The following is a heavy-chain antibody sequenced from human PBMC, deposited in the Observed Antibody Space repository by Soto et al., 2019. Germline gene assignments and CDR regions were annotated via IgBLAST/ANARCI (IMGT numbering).Heavy chain of an antibody. CDR1: GFTFTDHS. J-gene: IGHJ6*02. Sequence: EVQLVESGGGLVEPGGSLRLSCAASGFTFTDHSLNWVRQAPGKGLEWVSYISSSSTYIYYADSAKGRFTISRDNAKNSVYLQMNSLRAEDTAVYYCARDRGIVPAGIFDYYYGMDVWGQGTTVTVSS. D-gene: IGHD2-2*01. CDR3: ARDRGIVPAGIFDYYYGMDV. CDR2: ISSSSTYI. V-gene: IGHV3-21*02.